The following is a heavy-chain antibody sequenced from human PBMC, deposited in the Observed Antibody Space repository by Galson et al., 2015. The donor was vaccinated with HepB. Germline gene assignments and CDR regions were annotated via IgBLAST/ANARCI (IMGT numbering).Heavy chain of an antibody. CDR1: GFASSRSG. CDR3: AKGGTGQINMFINKILGFDP. J-gene: IGHJ5*02. CDR2: ISHDGGTA. V-gene: IGHV3-30*18. Sequence: SLRLSCAVSGFASSRSGMHCVRRAPGTGVQWVVVISHDGGTANCADSVNGRFTISRDNSKNTLFLQMNSLRVDDTAVYYCAKGGTGQINMFINKILGFDPWGQGAQVTVFS. D-gene: IGHD3-10*02.